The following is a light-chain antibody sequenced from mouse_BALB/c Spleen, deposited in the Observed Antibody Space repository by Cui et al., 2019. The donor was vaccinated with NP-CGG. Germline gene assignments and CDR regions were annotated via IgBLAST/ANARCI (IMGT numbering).Light chain of an antibody. CDR3: ALWYSNHWV. CDR2: GTN. J-gene: IGLJ1*01. V-gene: IGLV1*01. Sequence: QAVVTQESALPTSPVEKVTLTCRSSTGAVTSINYANWVQEKPDHLFTGLIGGTNNRVPGVPARFSGSLIGDKAALTITGAQTEDEAIYFCALWYSNHWVFGGGTKLTVL. CDR1: TGAVTSINY.